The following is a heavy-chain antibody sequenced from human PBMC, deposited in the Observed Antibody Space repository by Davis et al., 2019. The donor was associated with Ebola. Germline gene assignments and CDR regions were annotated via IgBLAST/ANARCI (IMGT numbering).Heavy chain of an antibody. J-gene: IGHJ6*02. CDR3: ASLPRHDYYGSGSYHYYYYCYGMDV. D-gene: IGHD3-10*01. CDR1: GFTFSSYA. CDR2: INSDGSST. V-gene: IGHV3-74*01. Sequence: HTGGSLRLSCAASGFTFSSYAMSWVRQAPGKGLVWVSRINSDGSSTSYADSVKGRFTISRDNAKNTLYLQMISLRAEDTAVYYCASLPRHDYYGSGSYHYYYYCYGMDVWGQGTTVTVSS.